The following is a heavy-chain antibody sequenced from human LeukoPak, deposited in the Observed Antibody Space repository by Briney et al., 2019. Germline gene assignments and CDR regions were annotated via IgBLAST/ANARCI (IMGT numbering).Heavy chain of an antibody. Sequence: ASVKVSCKASGYTFTGYYMHLVRQAPGQGLEWMGRINPNSGGTNFAQKFQGRVTMTRDTSISTAYMELSRLRSDDTAVYYCARAMTTLTVNWFDPWGHVTLVTVSS. V-gene: IGHV1-2*06. CDR3: ARAMTTLTVNWFDP. CDR2: INPNSGGT. CDR1: GYTFTGYY. J-gene: IGHJ5*02. D-gene: IGHD4-17*01.